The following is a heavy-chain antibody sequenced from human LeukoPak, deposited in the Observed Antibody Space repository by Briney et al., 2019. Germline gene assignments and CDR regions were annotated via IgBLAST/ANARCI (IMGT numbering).Heavy chain of an antibody. Sequence: SETLSLTCAVYGGSFSGYYWIWIRQPPGKGLEWIGEINHSGSTNYNPSLKSRVTISVDTSKNQFSLKLSSVTAADTAVYYCTWSSSRNYYYGMDVWGKGTTVTVSS. CDR3: TWSSSRNYYYGMDV. J-gene: IGHJ6*04. CDR1: GGSFSGYY. V-gene: IGHV4-34*01. D-gene: IGHD6-13*01. CDR2: INHSGST.